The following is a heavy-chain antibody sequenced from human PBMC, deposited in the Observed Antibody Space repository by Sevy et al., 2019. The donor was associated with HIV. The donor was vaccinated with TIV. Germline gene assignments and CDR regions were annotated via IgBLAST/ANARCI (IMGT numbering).Heavy chain of an antibody. Sequence: GGSLRLSCTASGFILSRYGMHWVRQAPGKGPEWVAGIWYDGSNKYYADSVKGRFTISRDNSKNTLTLQMNSLRAEDTAVYYCARESSSDWYLDYWGQGTLVTVSS. CDR1: GFILSRYG. V-gene: IGHV3-33*01. D-gene: IGHD2-2*01. CDR3: ARESSSDWYLDY. J-gene: IGHJ4*02. CDR2: IWYDGSNK.